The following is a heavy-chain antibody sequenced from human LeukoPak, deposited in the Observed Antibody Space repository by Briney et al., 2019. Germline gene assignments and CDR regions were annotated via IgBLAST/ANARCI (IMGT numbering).Heavy chain of an antibody. Sequence: PGGSLRLSCAASGFTLSSNYMTWVRQAPGKGLEWVSLIYSGGSTYYADSVKGRFTISRDNSKNTLYLQMNSLRAEDTAVYYCARGMVPAATWFDPWGQGTLVTVSS. D-gene: IGHD2-2*01. V-gene: IGHV3-53*01. CDR3: ARGMVPAATWFDP. CDR1: GFTLSSNY. CDR2: IYSGGST. J-gene: IGHJ5*02.